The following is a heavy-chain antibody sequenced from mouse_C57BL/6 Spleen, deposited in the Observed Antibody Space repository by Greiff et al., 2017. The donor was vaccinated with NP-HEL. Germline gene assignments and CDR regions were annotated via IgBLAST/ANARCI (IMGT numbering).Heavy chain of an antibody. CDR3: ARDRVYDGYYGFDY. J-gene: IGHJ2*01. V-gene: IGHV5-4*01. CDR1: GFTFSSYA. D-gene: IGHD2-3*01. CDR2: ISDGGSYT. Sequence: EVKVVESGGGLVKPGGSLKLSCAASGFTFSSYAMSWVRQTPEKRLEWVATISDGGSYTYYPDNVKGRFTISRDNAKNNLYLQMSHLKSEDTAMYYCARDRVYDGYYGFDYWGQGTTLTVSS.